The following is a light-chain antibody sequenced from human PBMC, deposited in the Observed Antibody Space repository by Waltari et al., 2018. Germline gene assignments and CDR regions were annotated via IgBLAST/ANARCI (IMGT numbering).Light chain of an antibody. V-gene: IGKV3-20*01. J-gene: IGKJ2*01. CDR1: QSVRGTY. CDR3: QHYGTSYT. CDR2: GAS. Sequence: EIVLTQSPGTLSLSPGEGVTLSCRASQSVRGTYLAWYKQKPGQAPRLLIYGASNRATGTPHRFSGSGSGTFFTLTITGLEPEDFAVYYCQHYGTSYTFGQGTKLEI.